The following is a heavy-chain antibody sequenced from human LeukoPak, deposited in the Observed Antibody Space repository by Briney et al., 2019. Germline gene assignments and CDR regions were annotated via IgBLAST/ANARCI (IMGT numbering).Heavy chain of an antibody. CDR2: IYSSGST. CDR1: GGSISSSSFY. CDR3: ASPHEGSTTSPLDY. J-gene: IGHJ4*02. Sequence: ETLSLTCTASGGSISSSSFYWGWIRQPPGKELQCIGIIYSSGSTSYNPSLKSRVTISLDASKNQFSLKLSSVTAADTAVYYCASPHEGSTTSPLDYWGQGTLVTVSS. D-gene: IGHD2/OR15-2a*01. V-gene: IGHV4-39*01.